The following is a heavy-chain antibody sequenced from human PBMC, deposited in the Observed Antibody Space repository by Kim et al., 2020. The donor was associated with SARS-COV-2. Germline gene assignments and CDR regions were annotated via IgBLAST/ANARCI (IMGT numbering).Heavy chain of an antibody. D-gene: IGHD5-12*01. V-gene: IGHV3-30*04. CDR2: ISYDGSNK. J-gene: IGHJ4*02. CDR3: ARWRDGYNLVAPPSY. CDR1: GFTFSSYA. Sequence: GGSLRLSCAASGFTFSSYAMHWVRQAPGKGLEWVAVISYDGSNKYYADSVKGRFTISRDNSKNTLYLQMNSLRAEDTAVYYCARWRDGYNLVAPPSYWGQGTLVTVSS.